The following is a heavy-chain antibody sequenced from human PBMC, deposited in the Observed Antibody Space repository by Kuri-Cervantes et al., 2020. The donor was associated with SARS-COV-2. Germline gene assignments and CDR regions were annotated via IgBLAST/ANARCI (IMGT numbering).Heavy chain of an antibody. CDR2: ISGSGDNT. Sequence: GASLRLSCAASGFSFSSYAMSWVRQAPGKGLEWVSAISGSGDNTYYADSVKGRFTISRDNSQNTVYLQMNSPRVEDTAVYYCARGDFWNGYYNWYFDLWGRGTLVTVSS. D-gene: IGHD3-3*01. V-gene: IGHV3-23*01. CDR1: GFSFSSYA. J-gene: IGHJ2*01. CDR3: ARGDFWNGYYNWYFDL.